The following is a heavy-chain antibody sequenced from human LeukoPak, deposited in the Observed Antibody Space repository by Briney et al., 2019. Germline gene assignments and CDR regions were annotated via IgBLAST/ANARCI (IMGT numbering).Heavy chain of an antibody. V-gene: IGHV5-51*01. Sequence: GESLKISCKGSGYSFTTYWIAWVRQMPGKGLEWMGIKYPGDSDTTYIPSVQGQVTISADKSISPAYLQWSSLKASDTAMYYCARRAASTGTMFDYWGQGILVTVSS. CDR3: ARRAASTGTMFDY. D-gene: IGHD1-1*01. CDR2: KYPGDSDT. CDR1: GYSFTTYW. J-gene: IGHJ4*02.